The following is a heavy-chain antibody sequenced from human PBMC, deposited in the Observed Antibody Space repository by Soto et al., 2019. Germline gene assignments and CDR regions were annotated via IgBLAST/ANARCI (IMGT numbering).Heavy chain of an antibody. Sequence: PGGSLRLSCAASGFSFSNYGMNWVRQAPGKGLEWVSSVSGSSTYIHYADSVKGRFTISTDNARNSLYLQMNSLRAEDTAVYYCARAPSMEWLSLFDYWGHGTLVTVSS. CDR2: VSGSSTYI. D-gene: IGHD3-3*01. CDR1: GFSFSNYG. CDR3: ARAPSMEWLSLFDY. V-gene: IGHV3-21*01. J-gene: IGHJ4*01.